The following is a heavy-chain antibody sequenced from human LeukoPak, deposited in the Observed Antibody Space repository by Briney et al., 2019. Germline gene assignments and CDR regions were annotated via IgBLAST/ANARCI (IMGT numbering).Heavy chain of an antibody. Sequence: PSEALSLTCAVYGGSFSRYYWSWIRESPGKGLEWIAEIDHRGDTNYNPSVKSRVTTSVDTSKNQYSLKVRSLSAADTAVYYCARGATISETGYFDFWGQGTPVTVYS. CDR2: IDHRGDT. CDR1: GGSFSRYY. J-gene: IGHJ4*03. V-gene: IGHV4-34*01. CDR3: ARGATISETGYFDF. D-gene: IGHD5-24*01.